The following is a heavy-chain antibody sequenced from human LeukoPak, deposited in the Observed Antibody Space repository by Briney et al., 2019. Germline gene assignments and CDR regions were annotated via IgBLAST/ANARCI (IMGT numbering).Heavy chain of an antibody. J-gene: IGHJ4*02. D-gene: IGHD6-13*01. CDR1: GFIFDDYT. Sequence: GGSLRLSCATSGFIFDDYTMHWVRQAPGKGLEWVSLISWDGSTTYYADSVKGRFTISRDNTNNSLYLHLTSLRNDDTALYYCAKDERRIAATGSWGFDHWGQGTLVTVSS. V-gene: IGHV3-43*01. CDR2: ISWDGSTT. CDR3: AKDERRIAATGSWGFDH.